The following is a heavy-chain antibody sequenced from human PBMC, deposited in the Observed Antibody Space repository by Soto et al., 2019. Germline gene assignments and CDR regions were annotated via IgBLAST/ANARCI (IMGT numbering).Heavy chain of an antibody. D-gene: IGHD3-10*01. CDR2: ISSSSSYI. CDR3: AREGGQHGSGPYSYYGMDV. Sequence: EVQLVESGGGLVKPGGSLRLSCAASGFTFSSYSMNWVRQAPGKGLEWVSSISSSSSYIYYADSVKGRFTISRDNAKNSLYLQMNSLRAEDTAVYYCAREGGQHGSGPYSYYGMDVWGQGTTVTVSS. CDR1: GFTFSSYS. V-gene: IGHV3-21*01. J-gene: IGHJ6*02.